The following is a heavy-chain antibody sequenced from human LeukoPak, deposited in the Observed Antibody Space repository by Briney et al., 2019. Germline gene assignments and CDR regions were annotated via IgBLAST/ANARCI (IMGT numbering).Heavy chain of an antibody. CDR3: ARDGLYSSGWRDFDY. V-gene: IGHV1-3*01. D-gene: IGHD6-19*01. CDR2: INAGNGNT. Sequence: ASVKVSCKASGYTFTSYAMHWVRQAPGQRLEWKGWINAGNGNTKYSQKFQGRVTITRDTSASTAYMELSSLRSEDTAVYYCARDGLYSSGWRDFDYWGQGTLVTVSS. CDR1: GYTFTSYA. J-gene: IGHJ4*02.